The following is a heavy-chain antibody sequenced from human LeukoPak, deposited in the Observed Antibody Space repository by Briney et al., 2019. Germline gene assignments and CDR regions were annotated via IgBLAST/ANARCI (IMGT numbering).Heavy chain of an antibody. CDR3: AKGPGLYDSSGNYYDDFDY. J-gene: IGHJ4*02. D-gene: IGHD3-22*01. CDR2: ISAYNGNT. Sequence: GASVKVSCKASGYTFTSYGISWVRQAPGQGLEWMGWISAYNGNTNYAQKFQGRVTLTTDTFTTTAYMDLRSLRPDDTAVYYCAKGPGLYDSSGNYYDDFDYWGQGTLVTVSS. V-gene: IGHV1-18*01. CDR1: GYTFTSYG.